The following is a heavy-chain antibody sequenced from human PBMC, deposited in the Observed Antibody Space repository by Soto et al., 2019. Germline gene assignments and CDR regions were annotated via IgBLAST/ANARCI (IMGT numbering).Heavy chain of an antibody. CDR3: ARDLRGYSSSWYAIGY. D-gene: IGHD6-13*01. Sequence: QVQLQESGPGLVKPSGTLSLTCAVSGGSISSDNWWSWVRQPPGKGLEWIGEIYHSGITNYNPSLKSRVTISVDKSKNQFSLRLSPVTAADTAVYYCARDLRGYSSSWYAIGYWGQGTLVTVSS. CDR2: IYHSGIT. J-gene: IGHJ4*02. CDR1: GGSISSDNW. V-gene: IGHV4-4*02.